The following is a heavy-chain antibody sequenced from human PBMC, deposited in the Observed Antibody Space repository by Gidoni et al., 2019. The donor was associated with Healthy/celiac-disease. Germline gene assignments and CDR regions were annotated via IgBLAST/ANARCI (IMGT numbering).Heavy chain of an antibody. CDR3: AKSGPYCSSTSCGNWFDP. J-gene: IGHJ5*02. V-gene: IGHV3-23*01. D-gene: IGHD2-2*01. CDR1: GFPFSSYA. CDR2: ISVSGGST. Sequence: EVQLLESGGGVVQPGGSLRLSCAASGFPFSSYAMSWVRQAPGQGLEGVSAISVSGGSTYYADSLKGRFPISRDNSKNTLYLQMNSLRAEDTAVYYCAKSGPYCSSTSCGNWFDPWGQGTLVTVSS.